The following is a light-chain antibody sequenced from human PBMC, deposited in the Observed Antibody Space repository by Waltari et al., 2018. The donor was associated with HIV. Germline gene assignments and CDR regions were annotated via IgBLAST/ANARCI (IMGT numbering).Light chain of an antibody. V-gene: IGLV10-54*04. J-gene: IGLJ2*01. Sequence: QAGLTQPPSVSKGLRQTATLTCTGNSNNVGNQGAAWLQQHQGHPPKLLSYRDNKRPSGISERFSASRSGYTASLTITGLQPEDEADYFCLAWDSSLSAVVFGGGTTLTVL. CDR3: LAWDSSLSAVV. CDR1: SNNVGNQG. CDR2: RDN.